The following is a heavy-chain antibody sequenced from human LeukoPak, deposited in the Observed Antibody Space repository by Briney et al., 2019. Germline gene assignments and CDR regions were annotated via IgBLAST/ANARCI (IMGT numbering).Heavy chain of an antibody. Sequence: TGGSLRLSCAASGFTFDDYGMSWVRQAPGKGLEWVSGINWNGGSTGYADSVKGRFTISRDNAKSSLYLQMNSLRAEDTALYYCARVGFTRDAFDIWGQGTMVTISS. J-gene: IGHJ3*02. V-gene: IGHV3-20*04. CDR1: GFTFDDYG. CDR2: INWNGGST. CDR3: ARVGFTRDAFDI.